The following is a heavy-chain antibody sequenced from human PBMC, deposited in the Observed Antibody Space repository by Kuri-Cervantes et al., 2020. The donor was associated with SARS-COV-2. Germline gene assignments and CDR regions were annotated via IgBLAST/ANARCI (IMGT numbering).Heavy chain of an antibody. CDR1: GGSFSGYY. CDR3: ARGSVVPAANDY. V-gene: IGHV4-34*01. D-gene: IGHD2-2*01. J-gene: IGHJ4*02. CDR2: INHSGST. Sequence: SETLSLTCAVYGGSFSGYYWSWIRQPPGKGLEWIGEINHSGSTNYNPSLKSRVTISVDTSKNQFSLKLNSVTAADTAVYYCARGSVVPAANDYWGQGTLVTVSS.